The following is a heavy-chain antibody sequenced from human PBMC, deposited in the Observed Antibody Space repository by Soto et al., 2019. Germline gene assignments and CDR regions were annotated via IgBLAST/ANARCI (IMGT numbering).Heavy chain of an antibody. D-gene: IGHD3-10*01. J-gene: IGHJ3*02. CDR1: GFTFSSYA. Sequence: EVQLLESGGGLVQPGGSLRLSCAASGFTFSSYAMSWVRQAPGKGLEWVSAISGSGGSTYYADSVKGRFTLSRDNSKNTLYLQRNSLRAEDTAVYYCAKDQPAGVRGGRFWAFDIWGQGTMVTVSS. CDR2: ISGSGGST. V-gene: IGHV3-23*01. CDR3: AKDQPAGVRGGRFWAFDI.